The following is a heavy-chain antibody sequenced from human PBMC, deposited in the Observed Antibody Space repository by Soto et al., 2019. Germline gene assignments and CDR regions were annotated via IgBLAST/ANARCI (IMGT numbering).Heavy chain of an antibody. CDR3: ASSYTPMLQYFDY. Sequence: QVQLVQSGAEVKKPGSSVKVSCKASGGTFTSYAISWVRQAPGQGLEWMGGIIPIFGTANYAQKFQGRVTITADKSTSTVYMELSSLRSEDTAVYYCASSYTPMLQYFDYWGQGTLVTVSS. CDR1: GGTFTSYA. CDR2: IIPIFGTA. V-gene: IGHV1-69*06. J-gene: IGHJ4*02. D-gene: IGHD5-18*01.